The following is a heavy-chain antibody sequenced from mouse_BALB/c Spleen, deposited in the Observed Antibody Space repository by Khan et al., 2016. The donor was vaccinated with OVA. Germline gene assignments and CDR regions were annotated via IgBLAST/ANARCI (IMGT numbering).Heavy chain of an antibody. J-gene: IGHJ2*01. V-gene: IGHV5-17*02. Sequence: EVQLVESGGGLVQPGGSRKLSCAASGFTFSSYGMHWVRQAPEKGLEWVAYISGDSSTIYYADTVKGRFTISRDNPKNTLFLQMTNLMSEDTAMYYCATAYYYGYDFDYWGPGTTLTVSS. D-gene: IGHD1-1*01. CDR1: GFTFSSYG. CDR3: ATAYYYGYDFDY. CDR2: ISGDSSTI.